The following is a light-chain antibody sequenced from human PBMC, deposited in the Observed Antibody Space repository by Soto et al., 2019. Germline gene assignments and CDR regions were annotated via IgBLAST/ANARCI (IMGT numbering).Light chain of an antibody. CDR3: QQSYSTLRT. V-gene: IGKV1-39*01. CDR1: QSISSY. CDR2: AAS. Sequence: DIQMSRSPSSLSACVVDRFTMTCVASQSISSYLNWYQQKPGKAPKLLIYAASSLQSGVPSRFSGSGSGTDFTLTISSLQPEDFATYYCQQSYSTLRTFGQGTKVDI. J-gene: IGKJ1*01.